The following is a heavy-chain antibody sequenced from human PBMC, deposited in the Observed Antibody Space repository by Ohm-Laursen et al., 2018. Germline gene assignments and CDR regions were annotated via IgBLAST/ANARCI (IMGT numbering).Heavy chain of an antibody. CDR2: ISWNSGSI. V-gene: IGHV3-9*01. J-gene: IGHJ6*02. Sequence: SLRLSCTASGFTFDDYAMHWVRQAPGKGLEWVSDISWNSGSIGYADSVKGRFTISRDNAKNSLYLQMNSLRAEDTVLYYCAKDMDPFYIVVVPASAPMDVWGQGTTVTV. D-gene: IGHD2-2*01. CDR1: GFTFDDYA. CDR3: AKDMDPFYIVVVPASAPMDV.